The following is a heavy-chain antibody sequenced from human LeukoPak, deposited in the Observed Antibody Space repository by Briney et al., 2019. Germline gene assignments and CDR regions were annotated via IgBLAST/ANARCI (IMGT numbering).Heavy chain of an antibody. CDR1: GGSFSGYY. CDR3: ARGGVLRFLEWLVNYRPVFDY. Sequence: HPSETLSLTCAVYGGSFSGYYWSWIRQPPGKGLEWIGEINHSGSTNYNPSLKSRVTISVDTSKNQFFLKLSSVTAADTAVYYCARGGVLRFLEWLVNYRPVFDYWGQGTLVTVSS. V-gene: IGHV4-34*01. J-gene: IGHJ4*02. CDR2: INHSGST. D-gene: IGHD3-3*01.